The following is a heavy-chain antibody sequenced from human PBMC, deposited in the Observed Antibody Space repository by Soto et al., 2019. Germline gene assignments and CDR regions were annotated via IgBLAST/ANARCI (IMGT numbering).Heavy chain of an antibody. Sequence: PSETLSLTCSVYGGSFSGYYWSWVRQPPGKGLEWIGELNESGSTNYNPSLKSRVTVSVDTSKNQFSLKVNSVTDADTAVYYCTRTMRSTYYYASGSLRESPGGQGTRVTVSS. CDR3: TRTMRSTYYYASGSLRESP. J-gene: IGHJ4*02. CDR2: LNESGST. V-gene: IGHV4-34*01. D-gene: IGHD3-10*01. CDR1: GGSFSGYY.